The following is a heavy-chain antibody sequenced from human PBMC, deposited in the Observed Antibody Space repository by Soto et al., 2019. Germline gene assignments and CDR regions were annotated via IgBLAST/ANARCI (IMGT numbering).Heavy chain of an antibody. V-gene: IGHV3-7*03. Sequence: LRLSCAVSGFSFGTYWMSWVRQAPGKGLEWLASIKEDGSERYYLDSVKGRFTISRDNAKDSLSLQMNSLRGEDTAFYYCARDVGPVTIFGEALSGYFDFWGQGTLVTVSS. CDR3: ARDVGPVTIFGEALSGYFDF. CDR2: IKEDGSER. J-gene: IGHJ4*02. D-gene: IGHD3-3*01. CDR1: GFSFGTYW.